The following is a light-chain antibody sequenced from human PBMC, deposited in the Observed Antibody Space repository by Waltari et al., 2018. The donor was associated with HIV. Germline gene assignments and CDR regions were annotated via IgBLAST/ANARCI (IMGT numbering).Light chain of an antibody. V-gene: IGKV1-9*01. CDR1: QDISDF. J-gene: IGKJ4*01. CDR2: DAS. CDR3: QQLHTFPLT. Sequence: DIPLTQSPSVLSASVGDRVPVACRASQDISDFLAWYQQKPGIAPRLLLYDASILYTGVPSRFRGSGSGTEFTLTLSSLQPEDFASYYCQQLHTFPLTFGGGTKV.